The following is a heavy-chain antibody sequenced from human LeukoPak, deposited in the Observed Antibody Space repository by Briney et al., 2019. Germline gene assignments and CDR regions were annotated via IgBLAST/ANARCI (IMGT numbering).Heavy chain of an antibody. J-gene: IGHJ3*02. V-gene: IGHV4-34*12. CDR3: AKSNGYGLVDI. Sequence: NPGGSLRLSCAASGFTFDDYGMSWVRQAPGKGLEWIGNIFYSGSTYYSPSLKSRVTISLDTSRNQFSLKLTSVTAADTAVYYCAKSNGYGLVDIWGQGTMVTVSS. CDR2: IFYSGST. D-gene: IGHD3-10*01. CDR1: GFTFDDYG.